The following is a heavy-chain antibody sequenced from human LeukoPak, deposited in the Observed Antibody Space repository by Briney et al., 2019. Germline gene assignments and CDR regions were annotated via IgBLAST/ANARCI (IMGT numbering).Heavy chain of an antibody. V-gene: IGHV1-69*04. J-gene: IGHJ4*02. CDR1: GGTFSSYA. D-gene: IGHD6-19*01. CDR2: IIPILGIA. CDR3: ARASDSSGWYGRSDY. Sequence: SAKVSCKASGGTFSSYAISWVRQAPGQGLEWMGRIIPILGIANYAQKFQGRVTITADKSTSTAYMELSSLRSEDTAVYYCARASDSSGWYGRSDYWGQGTLVTVSS.